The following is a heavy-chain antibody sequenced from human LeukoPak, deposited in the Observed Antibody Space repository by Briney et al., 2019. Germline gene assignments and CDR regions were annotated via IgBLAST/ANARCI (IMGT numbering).Heavy chain of an antibody. J-gene: IGHJ4*02. CDR3: LRAIYDSGSQRSFFDY. V-gene: IGHV4-38-2*02. CDR2: IFHSGST. Sequence: SETLSLTYTVSGYSISSGYYWGWIRQPPGKGLEWIGTIFHSGSTYLNPSLKSRVSMSVDTSKNQFSLRLSSVTAADTAVYYCLRAIYDSGSQRSFFDYWGQGTLVTVSS. D-gene: IGHD3-10*01. CDR1: GYSISSGYY.